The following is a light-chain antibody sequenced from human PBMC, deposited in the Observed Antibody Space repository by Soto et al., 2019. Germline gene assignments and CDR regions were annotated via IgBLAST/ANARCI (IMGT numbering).Light chain of an antibody. Sequence: QSVLTQPPSMSAAPGQMVAISCSGTSSNIGDNSVSWYQHFPGTAPKVLIYDNNRRPSGIPDRFSGSKSGTSATLTIIGLQTGDEADYYCATWDSALSAGVFGGGTKRTVL. CDR1: SSNIGDNS. CDR2: DNN. J-gene: IGLJ3*02. V-gene: IGLV1-51*01. CDR3: ATWDSALSAGV.